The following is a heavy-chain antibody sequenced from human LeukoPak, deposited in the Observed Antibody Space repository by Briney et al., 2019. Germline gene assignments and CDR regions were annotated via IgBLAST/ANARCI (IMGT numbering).Heavy chain of an antibody. CDR3: ASGGYGGSYGHAFDI. CDR1: GFTFSASN. D-gene: IGHD5-18*01. Sequence: GSLRLSCADPGFTFSASNMNWVRQAPEKGLEWVSPVSSGRSDICYAYSVRGRFTIFRDNAKKSLYLLMNNLRDEDTAVYFCASGGYGGSYGHAFDIWGQGTMVTVSS. CDR2: VSSGRSDI. J-gene: IGHJ3*02. V-gene: IGHV3-48*02.